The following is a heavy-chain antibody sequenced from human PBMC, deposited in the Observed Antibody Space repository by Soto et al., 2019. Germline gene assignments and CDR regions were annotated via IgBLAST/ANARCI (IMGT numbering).Heavy chain of an antibody. CDR1: GGSVISYF. CDR2: NYYTGWST. CDR3: ARSYGNHASDF. V-gene: IGHV4-59*02. D-gene: IGHD4-17*01. Sequence: QVQLQESGPGLVKPSETLSLTCTVSGGSVISYFWTWIRQPPGKGLEWIGYNYYTGWSTRYNPSLKSRVTISVDASKNQFSLNPTSVTAADTAVYYCARSYGNHASDFWGQGILVTVSP. J-gene: IGHJ4*02.